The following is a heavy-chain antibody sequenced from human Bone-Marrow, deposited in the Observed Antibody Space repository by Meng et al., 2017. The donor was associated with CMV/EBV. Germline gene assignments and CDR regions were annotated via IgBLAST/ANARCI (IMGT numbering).Heavy chain of an antibody. D-gene: IGHD5-24*01. CDR1: GYNFIDYD. V-gene: IGHV5-51*01. CDR2: ISPTDSGA. Sequence: GGSLRLSCKASGYNFIDYDIGWVRQIPGKGLEWMGIISPTDSGARYSPSFEGRVTISVDKSVDTAYLQWTSLKASDTAMYYCARHSMTTIWGQGTLVTVSS. CDR3: ARHSMTTI. J-gene: IGHJ4*02.